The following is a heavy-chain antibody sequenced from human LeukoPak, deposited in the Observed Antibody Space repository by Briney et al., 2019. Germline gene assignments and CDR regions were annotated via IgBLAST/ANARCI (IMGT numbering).Heavy chain of an antibody. J-gene: IGHJ3*02. Sequence: AASVKVSCKASGGTFSSYAISWVRQAPGQGLEWMGRIIPIFGTANYAQKFQGRVTITTDESTSTAYMELSSLRSEDTAVYYCARGGYYHDSSGLSGAFDIWGQGTMVTVSS. CDR1: GGTFSSYA. CDR3: ARGGYYHDSSGLSGAFDI. D-gene: IGHD3-22*01. CDR2: IIPIFGTA. V-gene: IGHV1-69*05.